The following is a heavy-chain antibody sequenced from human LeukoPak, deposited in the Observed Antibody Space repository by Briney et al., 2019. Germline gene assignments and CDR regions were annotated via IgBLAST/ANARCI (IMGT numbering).Heavy chain of an antibody. Sequence: QSGGSLRLSCTASGFTFGAYAMSWVRQAPGKGREWVGFIRSKAYGGTTEYAASVKGRFTISRDDSKSIAYLQMNSLKTEDTAVYYCTREGTSGYYHYFDYWGQGTLVTVSS. V-gene: IGHV3-49*04. CDR1: GFTFGAYA. D-gene: IGHD3-22*01. CDR3: TREGTSGYYHYFDY. J-gene: IGHJ4*02. CDR2: IRSKAYGGTT.